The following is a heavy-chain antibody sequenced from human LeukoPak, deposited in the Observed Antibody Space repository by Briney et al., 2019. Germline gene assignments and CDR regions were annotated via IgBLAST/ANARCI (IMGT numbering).Heavy chain of an antibody. D-gene: IGHD3-10*01. Sequence: ASVKVSCKASGYTFTGYYMHWVRQAPGQGLEWMGWINPNSGGTNYAQKFQGWVTMTRDTSISTAYMELSRLRSDDTAVYYCAREGVLWFGEFHYYYGMDVWGQGTTVTVSS. CDR2: INPNSGGT. CDR3: AREGVLWFGEFHYYYGMDV. J-gene: IGHJ6*02. CDR1: GYTFTGYY. V-gene: IGHV1-2*04.